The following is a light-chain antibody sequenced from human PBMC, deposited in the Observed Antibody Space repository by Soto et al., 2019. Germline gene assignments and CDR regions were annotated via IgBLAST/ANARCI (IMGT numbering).Light chain of an antibody. J-gene: IGKJ5*01. CDR1: QSISSW. V-gene: IGKV1-5*01. CDR3: QLYDSLPIT. CDR2: DAS. Sequence: DIQINQSPSTLSASVEDRDTITCRASQSISSWLAWYQQKPGKAPNLLIYDASNLEIGVPSRFSGSGSGTHFTFTISSLQTEDIGTYYCQLYDSLPITFGRGTLLEIK.